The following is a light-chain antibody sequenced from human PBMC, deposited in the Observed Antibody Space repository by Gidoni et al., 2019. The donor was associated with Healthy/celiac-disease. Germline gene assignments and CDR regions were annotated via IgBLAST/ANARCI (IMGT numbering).Light chain of an antibody. CDR3: QVWDSDSDHYV. V-gene: IGLV3-21*02. CDR1: KIGIKS. Sequence: SYELNQPPSVSVAPGQTARIACGGNKIGIKSVHWYQQKQGQAPVLVVYDESDRPSGIHERFSGSKYGTTATLIITRVEAGDEADYYCQVWDSDSDHYVFGAGTKVTVL. J-gene: IGLJ1*01. CDR2: DES.